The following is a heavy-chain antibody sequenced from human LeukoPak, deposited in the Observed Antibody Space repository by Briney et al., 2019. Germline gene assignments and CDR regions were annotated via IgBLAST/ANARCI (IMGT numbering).Heavy chain of an antibody. D-gene: IGHD2-21*01. CDR3: ASTPPERCSGHDCYPYFDY. V-gene: IGHV3-74*03. CDR1: AFTFSSQW. J-gene: IGHJ4*02. Sequence: GGSLRLSCVFSAFTFSSQWMHWVRQVPGRRPMWVSGINSEGKSTAYADSVKGRFTISRDNARNTMYLQMNSLRAEDTAVYYCASTPPERCSGHDCYPYFDYWGQGTLVTVSS. CDR2: INSEGKST.